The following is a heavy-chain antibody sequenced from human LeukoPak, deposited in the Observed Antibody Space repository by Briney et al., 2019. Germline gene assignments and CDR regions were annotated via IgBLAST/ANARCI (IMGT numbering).Heavy chain of an antibody. D-gene: IGHD2-21*02. V-gene: IGHV3-7*01. CDR3: ARANIVVVTA. J-gene: IGHJ4*02. CDR1: GFTFSNYG. Sequence: GGSRRLSCAASGFTFSNYGMHWVRQAPGKGLEWVANIKQDGSEKYYVDSVKGRFTISRDNAKNSLYLQMNSLRAEDTAVYYCARANIVVVTAWGQGTLVTVSS. CDR2: IKQDGSEK.